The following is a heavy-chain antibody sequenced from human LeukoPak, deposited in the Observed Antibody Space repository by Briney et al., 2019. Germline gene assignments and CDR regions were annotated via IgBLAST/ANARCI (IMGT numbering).Heavy chain of an antibody. D-gene: IGHD1-1*01. CDR2: IYHSGST. Sequence: SGTLSLTCAVSGGSISSSNWWSWVRQPPGKGLEWIGEIYHSGSTNYNPSLKSRVTISVDKSKNQFSLKLSSVTAADTAVYYCAREEPGLERGIDYWGQGTLVTVPS. J-gene: IGHJ4*02. V-gene: IGHV4-4*02. CDR1: GGSISSSNW. CDR3: AREEPGLERGIDY.